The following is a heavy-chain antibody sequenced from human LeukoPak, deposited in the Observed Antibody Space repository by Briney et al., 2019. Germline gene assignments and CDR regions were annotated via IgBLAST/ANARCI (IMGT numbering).Heavy chain of an antibody. CDR3: AKGGIYYYDISGYFFDY. D-gene: IGHD3-22*01. CDR2: IGGSGGST. J-gene: IGHJ4*02. V-gene: IGHV3-23*01. Sequence: VGSLRLSCGASGFTFTSYAMSWVRQAPGKGLEWVSGIGGSGGSTYYAESVKGRFTISRDISNNTLYLQMNSLRAEDTAVYYCAKGGIYYYDISGYFFDYWGQGTLVTVSS. CDR1: GFTFTSYA.